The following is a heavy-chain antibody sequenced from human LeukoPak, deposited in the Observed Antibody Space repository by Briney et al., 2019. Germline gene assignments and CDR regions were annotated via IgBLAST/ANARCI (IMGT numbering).Heavy chain of an antibody. CDR3: AKDTLPGYYGSGSYSPGFDY. V-gene: IGHV3-23*01. CDR1: GFTFSSYS. D-gene: IGHD3-10*01. CDR2: ISGSGSST. Sequence: PGGSLRLSCAASGFTFSSYSMNWVRQAPGKGLEWVSAISGSGSSTYYADSVKGRFTISRDNSKNTLYLQMNSLRAEDTAVCYCAKDTLPGYYGSGSYSPGFDYWGQGTLVTVSS. J-gene: IGHJ4*02.